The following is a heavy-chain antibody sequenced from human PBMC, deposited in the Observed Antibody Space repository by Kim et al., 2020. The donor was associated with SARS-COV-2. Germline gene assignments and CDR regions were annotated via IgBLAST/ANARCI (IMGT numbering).Heavy chain of an antibody. CDR2: ISGSGGST. CDR3: AKDRYSSGWYGDFDY. CDR1: GFTFSSYA. J-gene: IGHJ4*02. D-gene: IGHD6-19*01. V-gene: IGHV3-23*01. Sequence: GGSLRLSCAASGFTFSSYAMSWVRQAPGKGLEWVSAISGSGGSTYYADSVKGRFTISRDNSKNTLYLQMNSLRAEDTAVYYCAKDRYSSGWYGDFDYWGQGTLVTVSS.